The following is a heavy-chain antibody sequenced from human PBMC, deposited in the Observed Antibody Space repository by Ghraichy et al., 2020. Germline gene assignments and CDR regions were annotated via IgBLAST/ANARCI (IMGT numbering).Heavy chain of an antibody. CDR3: ARDLFSGSYYGIPFDY. V-gene: IGHV3-7*01. D-gene: IGHD1-26*01. J-gene: IGHJ4*02. CDR1: GFTFTNYW. CDR2: IKQDGSEQ. Sequence: LSLTCAASGFTFTNYWMSWVRQAPGKGLEWVANIKQDGSEQYYMDSVKGRFAISRDNAENSLFLQMNSLRAEDTAVYYCARDLFSGSYYGIPFDYWGQGTLVTVSS.